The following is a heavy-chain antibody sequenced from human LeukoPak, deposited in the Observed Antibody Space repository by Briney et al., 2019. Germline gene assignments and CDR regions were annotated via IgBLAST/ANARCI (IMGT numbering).Heavy chain of an antibody. Sequence: ASVKVSCKASGYTFTSYAMNWVRQAPGQGLEWMGIINPSGGSTSYAQKFQGRVTMTRDTSTSTVYMELSSLRSEDTAVYYCATLGTVAGHFDYWGQGTLVTVSS. J-gene: IGHJ4*02. V-gene: IGHV1-46*01. D-gene: IGHD6-19*01. CDR2: INPSGGST. CDR3: ATLGTVAGHFDY. CDR1: GYTFTSYA.